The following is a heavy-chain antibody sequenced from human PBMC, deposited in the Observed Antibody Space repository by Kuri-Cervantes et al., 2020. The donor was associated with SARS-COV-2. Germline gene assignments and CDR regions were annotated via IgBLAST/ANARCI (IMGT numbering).Heavy chain of an antibody. Sequence: GGSLRLSCAASGFTFSSYGMHWVRQAPGKGLEYVSAISSNGETTYYADSVKGRFIISRDNSKNTLFLQMSGLRAEDTAVYFCVARGGSEAFDVWGQGTMVTVSS. V-gene: IGHV3-64D*06. CDR1: GFTFSSYG. CDR3: VARGGSEAFDV. J-gene: IGHJ3*01. CDR2: ISSNGETT. D-gene: IGHD1-1*01.